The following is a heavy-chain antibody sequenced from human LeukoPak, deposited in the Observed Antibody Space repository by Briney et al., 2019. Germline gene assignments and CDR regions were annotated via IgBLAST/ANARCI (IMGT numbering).Heavy chain of an antibody. Sequence: ASEKVSCKASGYAFTGYDINWVRQATGQGLEWMGWMNPNTGDTGYAQNFQGRLTMTRNTSIDTAYMELSGLRSEDTAIYYCTRGSLSGSSRDYWGQGTLVTVSS. J-gene: IGHJ4*02. CDR3: TRGSLSGSSRDY. D-gene: IGHD1-26*01. CDR2: MNPNTGDT. CDR1: GYAFTGYD. V-gene: IGHV1-8*01.